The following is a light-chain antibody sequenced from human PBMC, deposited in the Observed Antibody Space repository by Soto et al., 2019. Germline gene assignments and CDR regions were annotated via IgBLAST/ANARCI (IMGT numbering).Light chain of an antibody. CDR2: ATS. CDR3: QQANSFPLT. Sequence: DIQVTQSPSSLSASVGDRVTITCRSSQTITNYLNWYQQKPGKAPKLLIHATSGLQSGVPSRFSGSGSGTDFTLTISNLQSEDFATYYCQQANSFPLTFGGGTKVDIK. J-gene: IGKJ4*01. CDR1: QTITNY. V-gene: IGKV1-39*01.